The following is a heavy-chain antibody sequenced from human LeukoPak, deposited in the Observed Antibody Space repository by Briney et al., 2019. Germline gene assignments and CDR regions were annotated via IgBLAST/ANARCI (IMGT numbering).Heavy chain of an antibody. J-gene: IGHJ4*02. CDR3: AADLPGTNSPSFDY. V-gene: IGHV3-15*01. D-gene: IGHD4/OR15-4a*01. Sequence: PGGSLRLSCAASGFTFIAAWMNWVRQGPGKGQEWVGRITSKSNGGTTDFAAPVRDRFTISRDASKNTLNLQMDSLRTEDTAVYYCAADLPGTNSPSFDYCGQGTLVTVSS. CDR2: ITSKSNGGTT. CDR1: GFTFIAAW.